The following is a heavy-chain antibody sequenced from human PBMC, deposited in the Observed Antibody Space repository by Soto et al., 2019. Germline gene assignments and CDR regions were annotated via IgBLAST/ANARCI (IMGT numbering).Heavy chain of an antibody. CDR2: IYWNDDK. CDR1: GFSLRTTGVG. Sequence: QITLKESGPTLVEPTQTLTLTCTYSGFSLRTTGVGVGWIRQPPGKALEWLGIIYWNDDKRYSPSLKNGITLTSDMSKSQVVLTMTNMVPVDTATYYCAHTWGLPFDYWGQGTRVIVSS. J-gene: IGHJ4*02. V-gene: IGHV2-5*01. CDR3: AHTWGLPFDY. D-gene: IGHD3-16*01.